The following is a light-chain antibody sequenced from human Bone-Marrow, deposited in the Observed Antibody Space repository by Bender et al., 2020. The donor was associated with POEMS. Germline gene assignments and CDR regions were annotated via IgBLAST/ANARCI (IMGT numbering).Light chain of an antibody. Sequence: SYVLTQPPSVSVAPGQTARITCGGMNIGRKSVHWYQQKTGQAPALVVYDDDDRPSGVPDRFSGSKSGTSASLAITGLQSDDEAIYFCVAWDASLNGWVFGGGTKLTVL. CDR3: VAWDASLNGWV. CDR2: DDD. CDR1: NIGRKS. J-gene: IGLJ3*02. V-gene: IGLV3-21*02.